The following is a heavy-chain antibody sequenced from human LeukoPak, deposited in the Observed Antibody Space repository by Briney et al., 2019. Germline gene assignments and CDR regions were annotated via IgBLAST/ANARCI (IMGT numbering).Heavy chain of an antibody. CDR3: ARWGSGLSFRWFDP. CDR2: IFYSGST. D-gene: IGHD6-19*01. V-gene: IGHV4-39*07. CDR1: GGSISSSSCF. Sequence: SETLSLTCTVSGGSISSSSCFWGWIRQPPGKGLEWIGSIFYSGSTYYNPSLKSRVTISVDTSKNQFSLKLSSVTAADTAVYYCARWGSGLSFRWFDPWGQGTLVTVSS. J-gene: IGHJ5*02.